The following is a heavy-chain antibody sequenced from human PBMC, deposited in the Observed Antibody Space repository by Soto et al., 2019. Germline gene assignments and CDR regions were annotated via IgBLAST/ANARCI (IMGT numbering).Heavy chain of an antibody. V-gene: IGHV6-1*01. CDR2: TYYRSKWYN. J-gene: IGHJ6*04. CDR1: GDSVSSNSAA. D-gene: IGHD5-12*01. Sequence: QTLSLTCAISGDSVSSNSAAWNWIRQSPSRGLEWLGRTYYRSKWYNDYAVSVKSRITTNPDTSKNQFSLQLNSVTPEDTAVYYCARDRIVATIRVDSGMDVWAKGTTVTVSS. CDR3: ARDRIVATIRVDSGMDV.